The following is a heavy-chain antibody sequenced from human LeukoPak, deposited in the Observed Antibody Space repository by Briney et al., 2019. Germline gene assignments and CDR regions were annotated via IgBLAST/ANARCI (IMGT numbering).Heavy chain of an antibody. Sequence: GGSLRLSCVASGFTFSSYSMHWVRQAPGKGLEWVSYISSSSSTIYYADSVKGRFTISRDNAKNLLYLQMNSLRAEDTAVYYCARDGGCSSTSCYSRFNWFDPWGQGTLVTVSS. D-gene: IGHD2-2*01. J-gene: IGHJ5*02. CDR2: ISSSSSTI. CDR3: ARDGGCSSTSCYSRFNWFDP. CDR1: GFTFSSYS. V-gene: IGHV3-48*01.